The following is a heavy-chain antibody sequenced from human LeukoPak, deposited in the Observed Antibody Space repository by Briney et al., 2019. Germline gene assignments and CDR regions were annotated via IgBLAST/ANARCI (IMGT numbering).Heavy chain of an antibody. CDR3: ARVRSSNDYGDY. CDR1: GFTFGSFS. CDR2: ISSSGSGTYI. V-gene: IGHV3-21*01. D-gene: IGHD2-8*01. J-gene: IGHJ4*02. Sequence: GGSLRLSCAASGFTFGSFSMTWVRQAPGKGLEWVSTISSSGSGTYIYYADSVKGRFTISRDNAKNSLYLQMNSLRAEDTAVYYCARVRSSNDYGDYWGQGTLVTASS.